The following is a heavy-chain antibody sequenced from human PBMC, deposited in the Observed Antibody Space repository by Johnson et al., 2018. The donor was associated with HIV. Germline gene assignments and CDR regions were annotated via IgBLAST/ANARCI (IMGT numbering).Heavy chain of an antibody. J-gene: IGHJ3*01. D-gene: IGHD1-1*01. CDR1: GFTFISYA. CDR3: AREMVTTGFRAVDL. CDR2: ISYDGSNK. Sequence: QVQLVESGGGLIQPGGSLRLSCAASGFTFISYAMHWVRQAPGKGLAWVAVISYDGSNKYYADSVKGRFTISRDKSKDTLYLQMTSLRAEDTAVYFCAREMVTTGFRAVDLWGQGTMVTVSS. V-gene: IGHV3-30-3*01.